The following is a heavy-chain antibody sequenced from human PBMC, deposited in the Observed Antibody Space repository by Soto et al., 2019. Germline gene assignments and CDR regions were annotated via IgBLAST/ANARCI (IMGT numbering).Heavy chain of an antibody. CDR1: GGSISSYY. Sequence: LETLSLTCTVSGGSISSYYWSWIRQPPGKGLEWIGYIYYSGSTNYNPSLKSRVTISVDTSKNQFSLKLSSVTAADTAVYYCGRDRGLHLFDYGARETWVTV. CDR3: GRDRGLHLFDY. D-gene: IGHD1-26*01. CDR2: IYYSGST. V-gene: IGHV4-59*01. J-gene: IGHJ4*02.